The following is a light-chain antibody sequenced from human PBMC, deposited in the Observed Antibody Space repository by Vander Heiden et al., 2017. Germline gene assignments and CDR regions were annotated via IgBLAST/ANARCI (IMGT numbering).Light chain of an antibody. CDR3: QQSYSTLWT. V-gene: IGKV1-39*01. Sequence: DVQMTRSPSSLSAPVGDRVNIPCRAGQSISCYLTWYQQKPGKAPKLLIYAASSLQSGVPSRFSGSGSGTDLTFTISSRQPEDFATYFCQQSYSTLWTFGQGTKVEIK. CDR2: AAS. CDR1: QSISCY. J-gene: IGKJ1*01.